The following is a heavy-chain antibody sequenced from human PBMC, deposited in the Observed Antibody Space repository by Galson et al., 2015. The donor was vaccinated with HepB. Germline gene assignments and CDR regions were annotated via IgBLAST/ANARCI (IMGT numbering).Heavy chain of an antibody. CDR1: GYSFSSYA. CDR3: ARDSGSGWGLDY. J-gene: IGHJ4*02. V-gene: IGHV1-3*02. CDR2: SNAGNGDT. Sequence: SVKVSCKASGYSFSSYAMHWVRQAPGQRLEWMGWSNAGNGDTKYSQEFQGRVTITRDTSASTAYMELSSLRSENMAVYYCARDSGSGWGLDYWGQGTLVTVSS. D-gene: IGHD6-19*01.